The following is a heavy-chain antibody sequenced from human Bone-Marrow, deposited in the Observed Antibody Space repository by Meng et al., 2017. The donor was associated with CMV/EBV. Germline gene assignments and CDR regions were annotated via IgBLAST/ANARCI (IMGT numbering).Heavy chain of an antibody. V-gene: IGHV5-51*01. D-gene: IGHD2-2*01. J-gene: IGHJ6*02. CDR1: GNSFTSYW. CDR2: SYPGDSDT. CDR3: ARHVARRYQLLLSYYVMDV. Sequence: GEFLKISCKGSGNSFTSYWIGWVRQMPGKGLEWRGISYPGDSDTRDSPSFQGQVTISADKSISTAYLQWSSLKASDTAMYYCARHVARRYQLLLSYYVMDVWGQGTTVTVSS.